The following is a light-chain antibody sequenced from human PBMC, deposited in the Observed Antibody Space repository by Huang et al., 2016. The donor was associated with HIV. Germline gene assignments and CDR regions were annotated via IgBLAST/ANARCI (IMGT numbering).Light chain of an antibody. CDR1: QSVRSY. J-gene: IGKJ4*01. V-gene: IGKV3-11*01. Sequence: EIVLTQSPVTLSLSPGERATLSCRASQSVRSYLAWYQQRHGQAPRLLIYDTSNRAPGIPARYSGSGSGTDFTLTINSLEPEDSAVYLCQQRYSWPLTFGGGTKVEI. CDR3: QQRYSWPLT. CDR2: DTS.